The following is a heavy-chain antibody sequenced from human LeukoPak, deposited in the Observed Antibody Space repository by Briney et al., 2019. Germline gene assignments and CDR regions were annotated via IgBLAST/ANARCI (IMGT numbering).Heavy chain of an antibody. J-gene: IGHJ5*02. Sequence: RPETLSLTCTVSGGSINSSSYYWGWIRQPPGKGLEWIGSIYYSGSTYYNPSLKSRVTISVDTSKNQFSLKLSSVTAADTAVYYCARDPGTTHYDILTGYYDHSNWFDPWGQGTLVTVSS. V-gene: IGHV4-39*07. CDR3: ARDPGTTHYDILTGYYDHSNWFDP. D-gene: IGHD3-9*01. CDR2: IYYSGST. CDR1: GGSINSSSYY.